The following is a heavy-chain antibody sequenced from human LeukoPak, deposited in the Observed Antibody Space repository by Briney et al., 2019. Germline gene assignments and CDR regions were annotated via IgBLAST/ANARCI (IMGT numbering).Heavy chain of an antibody. J-gene: IGHJ4*02. CDR3: ARAPSVYSSSQPVPVDY. CDR1: GYTFTSYD. V-gene: IGHV1-8*01. CDR2: MNPNSGNT. D-gene: IGHD6-6*01. Sequence: ASVKVSCKASGYTFTSYDINWVRQATGQGLEWMGWMNPNSGNTGYAQKFQGRATMTRNTPISTAYMELSSLRSEDTAVYYCARAPSVYSSSQPVPVDYWGQGTLVTVSS.